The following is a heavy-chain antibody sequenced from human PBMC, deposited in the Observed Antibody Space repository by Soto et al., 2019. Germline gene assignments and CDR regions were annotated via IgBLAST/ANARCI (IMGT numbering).Heavy chain of an antibody. Sequence: SVKVSCKASGGTFSSYAISWVRQAPGQGLEWMGGIIPIFGTANYAQKFQGRVTITADESTSTAYMELSSLRSEDTAVYYCARGEYDYVWGSYRPLYYYYGMDVWGQGTTVTVSS. CDR2: IIPIFGTA. V-gene: IGHV1-69*13. CDR1: GGTFSSYA. D-gene: IGHD3-16*02. J-gene: IGHJ6*02. CDR3: ARGEYDYVWGSYRPLYYYYGMDV.